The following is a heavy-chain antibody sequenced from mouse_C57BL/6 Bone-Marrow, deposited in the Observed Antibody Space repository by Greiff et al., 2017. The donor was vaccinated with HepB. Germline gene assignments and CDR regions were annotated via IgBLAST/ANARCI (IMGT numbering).Heavy chain of an antibody. J-gene: IGHJ1*03. Sequence: EVQLVESEGGLVQPGSSMKLSCTASGFTFSDYYMAWVRQVPEKGLEWVANINYDGSSTYYLDSLKSRFIISRDNAKNILYLQMSSLKSEDTATYYCARDKDYYGSSYRYFDVWGTGTTVTVSS. V-gene: IGHV5-16*01. CDR3: ARDKDYYGSSYRYFDV. D-gene: IGHD1-1*01. CDR1: GFTFSDYY. CDR2: INYDGSST.